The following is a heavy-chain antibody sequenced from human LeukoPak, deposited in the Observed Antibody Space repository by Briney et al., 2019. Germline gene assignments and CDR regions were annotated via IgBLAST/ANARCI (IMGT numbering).Heavy chain of an antibody. CDR1: GGSISGYY. V-gene: IGHV4-59*01. Sequence: KASETLSLTCTVSGGSISGYYWTWIRQPSGKGLEWIGDIHYSGSTNYNPSLKSRVTMSVDTSKRQFALKLSSVTAADTAVYYCARQTFSSGYRIFDYWGQGTLVTVSS. J-gene: IGHJ4*02. D-gene: IGHD3-22*01. CDR3: ARQTFSSGYRIFDY. CDR2: IHYSGST.